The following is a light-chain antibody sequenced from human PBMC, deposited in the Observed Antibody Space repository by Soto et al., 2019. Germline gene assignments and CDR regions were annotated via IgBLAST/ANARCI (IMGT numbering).Light chain of an antibody. V-gene: IGKV1-39*01. Sequence: DIQMTQSPSTLSASVGDTVTVACVASQSVSGWLAWYQQKPGEAPKLLIYGASSRATGIPDRFSGSGSGTDFTLTISSLQPEDFATYYCHQSYSTPQTFGQGTKVDIK. J-gene: IGKJ1*01. CDR3: HQSYSTPQT. CDR1: QSVSGW. CDR2: GAS.